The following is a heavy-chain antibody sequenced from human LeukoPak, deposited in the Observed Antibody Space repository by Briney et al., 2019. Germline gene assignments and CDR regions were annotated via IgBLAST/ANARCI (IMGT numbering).Heavy chain of an antibody. CDR3: AATYYYDSSGYYYYFDY. J-gene: IGHJ4*02. V-gene: IGHV3-30-3*01. Sequence: QAGGSLRLSCATSGFTFSDYAMHWVRRAPGKGLEWVAVISHDGSIKFSADSVKGRFTISRDNSKNTLYLQMNSLRAEDTAVYYCAATYYYDSSGYYYYFDYWGQGTLVTVSS. D-gene: IGHD3-22*01. CDR1: GFTFSDYA. CDR2: ISHDGSIK.